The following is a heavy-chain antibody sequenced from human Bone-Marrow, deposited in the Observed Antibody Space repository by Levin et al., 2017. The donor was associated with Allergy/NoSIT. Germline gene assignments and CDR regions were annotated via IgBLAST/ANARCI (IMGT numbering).Heavy chain of an antibody. D-gene: IGHD6-13*01. CDR2: IWYDGSNK. J-gene: IGHJ6*02. CDR1: GFTFSSYG. V-gene: IGHV3-33*01. CDR3: ARDAATKYDIAAAGTQRRGYYGMDV. Sequence: GGSLRLSCAASGFTFSSYGMHWVRQAPGKGLEWVAVIWYDGSNKYYADSVKGRFTISRDNSKNTLYLQMNSLRAEDTAVYYCARDAATKYDIAAAGTQRRGYYGMDVWGQGTTVTVSS.